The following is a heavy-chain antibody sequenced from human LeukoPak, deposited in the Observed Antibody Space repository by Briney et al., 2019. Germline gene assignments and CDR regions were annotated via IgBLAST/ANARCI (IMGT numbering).Heavy chain of an antibody. CDR2: INQDGSEK. J-gene: IGHJ4*02. D-gene: IGHD6-13*01. CDR3: ARGGYSSSWFWVD. CDR1: GFTFSSCW. V-gene: IGHV3-7*04. Sequence: GGSLRLSCAASGFTFSSCWMTWVRQAPGKGLGWVANINQDGSEKYYVDSVKGRFTTSRDNAKNSLYLQMNSLRAEDTAVYYCARGGYSSSWFWVDWGQGTLVTVSS.